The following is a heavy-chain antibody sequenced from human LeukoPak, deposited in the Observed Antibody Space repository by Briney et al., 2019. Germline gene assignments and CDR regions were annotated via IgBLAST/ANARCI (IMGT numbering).Heavy chain of an antibody. Sequence: ASVKVSCKASGYTFTGYYMHWVRQAPGQGLEWMGWINPNSGGTNYAQKFQGRVTMTRNTSISTAYMELSSLRSEDTAVYYCARGLYGSGSYTRGYYYYGMDVWGQGTTVTVSS. D-gene: IGHD3-10*01. CDR3: ARGLYGSGSYTRGYYYYGMDV. J-gene: IGHJ6*02. CDR1: GYTFTGYY. CDR2: INPNSGGT. V-gene: IGHV1-2*02.